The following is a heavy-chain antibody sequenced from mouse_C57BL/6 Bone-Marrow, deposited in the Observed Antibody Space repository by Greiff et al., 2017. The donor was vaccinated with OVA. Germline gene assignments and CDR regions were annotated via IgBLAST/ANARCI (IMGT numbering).Heavy chain of an antibody. Sequence: VQLQQPGAELVKPGASVKMSCKASGYTFTSYWITWVKQRPGQGLEWIGDIYPGSGSTNYNEKFKSKATLTVDTSSSTAYMQLSSLTSEDSAVYYCARRYGNYRYAMDYLGQGTSVTVSS. CDR2: IYPGSGST. V-gene: IGHV1-55*01. D-gene: IGHD2-1*01. J-gene: IGHJ4*01. CDR1: GYTFTSYW. CDR3: ARRYGNYRYAMDY.